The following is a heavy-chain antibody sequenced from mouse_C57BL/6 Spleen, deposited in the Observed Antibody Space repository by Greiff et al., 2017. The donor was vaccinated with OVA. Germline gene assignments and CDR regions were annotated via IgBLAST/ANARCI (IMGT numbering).Heavy chain of an antibody. J-gene: IGHJ2*01. V-gene: IGHV1-64*01. CDR2: IHPNSGST. Sequence: QVQLQQPGAELVKPGASVKLSCKASGYTFTSYWMHWVKQRPGQGLEWIGMIHPNSGSTNYNEKFKSKATLTVDKSSSTAYMQLSSLTSEDSAVYYCARASNYPYYFDDWGQGTTLTVSS. CDR1: GYTFTSYW. D-gene: IGHD2-5*01. CDR3: ARASNYPYYFDD.